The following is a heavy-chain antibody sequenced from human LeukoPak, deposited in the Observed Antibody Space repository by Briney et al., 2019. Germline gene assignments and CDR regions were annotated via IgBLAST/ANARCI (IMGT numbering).Heavy chain of an antibody. V-gene: IGHV1-8*01. CDR2: MNTISGNS. CDR1: GYTFTSYD. Sequence: EASVKVSCKASGYTFTSYDINWVRQAPGQGLEWMGWMNTISGNSGCVQKFQGRVTMTRDTSITTAHLELSSLSSEDTAVYYCARSGYFNWLSIDYYYMDVWGKGTTVIVSS. CDR3: ARSGYFNWLSIDYYYMDV. J-gene: IGHJ6*03. D-gene: IGHD3-9*01.